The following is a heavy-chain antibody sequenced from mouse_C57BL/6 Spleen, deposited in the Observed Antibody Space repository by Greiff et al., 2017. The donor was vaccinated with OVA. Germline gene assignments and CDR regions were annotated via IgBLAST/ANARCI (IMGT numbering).Heavy chain of an antibody. CDR1: GYTFTGYW. V-gene: IGHV1-9*01. Sequence: VQLQQSGAELMKPGASVKLSCKATGYTFTGYWIEWVKQRPGHGLEWIGEILPGSGSTNYNEKFKGKATFTADTSSNTAYMQLSSLTTEDYAIDYWAKDWVIAYGCRAFADWGQGTLVTVSA. D-gene: IGHD1-1*01. J-gene: IGHJ3*01. CDR2: ILPGSGST. CDR3: AKDWVIAYGCRAFAD.